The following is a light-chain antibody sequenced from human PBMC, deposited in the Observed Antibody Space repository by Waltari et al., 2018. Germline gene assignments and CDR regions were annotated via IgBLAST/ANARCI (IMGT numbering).Light chain of an antibody. V-gene: IGKV3-15*01. J-gene: IGKJ1*01. Sequence: EIVMTQSPATLSVSPGERATLSCRASQSISINLAWYQHKPGQAPRLLIYGASTRATGIPSRFSGSGSGTEFTLTISSLQSEDFAVYYCQHYSNWPPWTFGQGTKVEMK. CDR2: GAS. CDR1: QSISIN. CDR3: QHYSNWPPWT.